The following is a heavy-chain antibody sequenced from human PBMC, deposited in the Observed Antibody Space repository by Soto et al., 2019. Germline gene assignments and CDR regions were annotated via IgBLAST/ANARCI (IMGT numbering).Heavy chain of an antibody. CDR1: GFTFSSYA. V-gene: IGHV3-23*01. CDR2: ISGSGGST. CDR3: AKPTPYFVVVPAATWMDY. D-gene: IGHD2-2*01. J-gene: IGHJ4*02. Sequence: PGGSLRLSCAASGFTFSSYAMSWVRQAPGKGLEWVSAISGSGGSTYYADSVKGRFTISRDNSKNTLYLQMNSLRAEDTAVYYCAKPTPYFVVVPAATWMDYWGQGTLVTVSS.